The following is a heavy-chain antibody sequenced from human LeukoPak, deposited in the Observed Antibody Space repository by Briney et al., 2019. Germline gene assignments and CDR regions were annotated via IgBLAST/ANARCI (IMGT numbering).Heavy chain of an antibody. V-gene: IGHV3-23*01. D-gene: IGHD6-13*01. CDR2: VTGSSSNT. CDR3: AKGLGAGGGLYGAMDV. Sequence: GGSLRLSCAASGFNFSNYAMTWVRQAPGKGLEWVSGVTGSSSNTYYADSVKGRFTISRDNSKNTLYLQMNSLRADDTAMYYCAKGLGAGGGLYGAMDVWGQGTTVTVSS. J-gene: IGHJ6*02. CDR1: GFNFSNYA.